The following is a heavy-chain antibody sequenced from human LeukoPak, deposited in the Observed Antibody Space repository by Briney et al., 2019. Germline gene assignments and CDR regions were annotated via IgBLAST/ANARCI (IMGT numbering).Heavy chain of an antibody. V-gene: IGHV3-11*01. Sequence: GGSLRLSCTASGFSFSDYYMSWIRQAPGEGLKWLSFISQSGADIHYADSVRGRFIISRDNAQNSLYLQMNSLRAEDTAVYFCARDIRAVGVTLYFDYWGQGALVTVSS. CDR1: GFSFSDYY. CDR3: ARDIRAVGVTLYFDY. J-gene: IGHJ4*02. CDR2: ISQSGADI. D-gene: IGHD1-26*01.